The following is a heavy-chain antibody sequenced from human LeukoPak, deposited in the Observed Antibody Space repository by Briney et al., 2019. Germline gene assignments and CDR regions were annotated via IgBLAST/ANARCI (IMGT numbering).Heavy chain of an antibody. CDR3: ARGAHRIATASKIDS. Sequence: PGGSLRLSCAVSGFTFSSYAMNWVRQAPGKGLEWVSAISGSGGSTYYADSVKGRFTISRDKSKNTLYLQMNSLRAEDTAVFFCARGAHRIATASKIDSWGQGTLVTVSS. CDR1: GFTFSSYA. V-gene: IGHV3-23*01. CDR2: ISGSGGST. J-gene: IGHJ4*02. D-gene: IGHD6-13*01.